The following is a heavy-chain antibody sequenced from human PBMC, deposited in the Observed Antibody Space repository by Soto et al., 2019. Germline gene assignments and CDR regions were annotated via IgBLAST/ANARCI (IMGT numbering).Heavy chain of an antibody. CDR3: AHVGRSDIVVVPAAYVDWFDP. J-gene: IGHJ5*02. D-gene: IGHD2-2*01. Sequence: SGPTLANPTQTLTLTCTFSGFSLSTSGVGVGWIRQPPGKALERLALIYWDDDKRYSPSLKSRLTITKDTSKNQVVLTMTNMDPVDTATYYCAHVGRSDIVVVPAAYVDWFDPWGQGTLVTVSS. V-gene: IGHV2-5*02. CDR1: GFSLSTSGVG. CDR2: IYWDDDK.